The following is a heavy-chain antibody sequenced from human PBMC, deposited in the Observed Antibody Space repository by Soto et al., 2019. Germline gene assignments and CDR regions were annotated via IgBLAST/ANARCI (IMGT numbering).Heavy chain of an antibody. CDR3: SKDAGTDYLAY. CDR2: ISSGGDTI. CDR1: GLSFGGSY. J-gene: IGHJ4*02. Sequence: QVQLVESGGGLVQPGGSLRLSCAASGLSFGGSYMSWIRQAPGKGLEWLSYISSGGDTIYYADSVSGRFTISRDNAKNSLSLQMNSLSAEDTAVYYCSKDAGTDYLAYWGQGILVTV. V-gene: IGHV3-11*01.